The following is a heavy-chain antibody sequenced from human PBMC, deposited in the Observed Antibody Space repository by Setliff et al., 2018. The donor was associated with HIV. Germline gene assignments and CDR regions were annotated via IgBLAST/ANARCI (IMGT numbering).Heavy chain of an antibody. CDR3: ARANFWSGYRYYYYYMDV. V-gene: IGHV4-38-2*02. D-gene: IGHD3-3*01. CDR2: VYHRGNT. Sequence: SETLSLTCTVSGYSISSGYYWGWIRQPPGKGLEWIGTVYHRGNTYDSPSLKSRVTISVDTSKNQFSLKLNSVTVADTAVYYCARANFWSGYRYYYYYMDVWGKGTTVTVSS. CDR1: GYSISSGYY. J-gene: IGHJ6*03.